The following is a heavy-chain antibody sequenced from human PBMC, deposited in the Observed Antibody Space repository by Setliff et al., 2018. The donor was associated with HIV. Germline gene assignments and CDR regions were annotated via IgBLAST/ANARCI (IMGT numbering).Heavy chain of an antibody. CDR1: GFTFSNFW. J-gene: IGHJ5*02. D-gene: IGHD3-3*01. Sequence: PGGSLRLSCAASGFTFSNFWMHWVRQTPGKGLEWVASISPDGNRNHCVGSVKGRFTASRDNAKSSLYLQMNSLRAEDTAVYFCARVLLMTNAAYGVVSNQFDPWGQGTLVTVSS. V-gene: IGHV3-7*03. CDR2: ISPDGNRN. CDR3: ARVLLMTNAAYGVVSNQFDP.